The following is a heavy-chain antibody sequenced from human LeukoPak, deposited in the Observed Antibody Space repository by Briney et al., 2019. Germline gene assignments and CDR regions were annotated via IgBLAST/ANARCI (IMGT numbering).Heavy chain of an antibody. V-gene: IGHV5-51*01. Sequence: GESLKISCKGSRYSFSNYWIGWVRQMPGKGLEWMGIIYPGDSDTRYSPSFQGHVTISADNSISTAYLQWSSLKASDTAMYYCATYSGVWDLLKWGQGTLVAVSS. D-gene: IGHD1-26*01. CDR2: IYPGDSDT. J-gene: IGHJ4*02. CDR3: ATYSGVWDLLK. CDR1: RYSFSNYW.